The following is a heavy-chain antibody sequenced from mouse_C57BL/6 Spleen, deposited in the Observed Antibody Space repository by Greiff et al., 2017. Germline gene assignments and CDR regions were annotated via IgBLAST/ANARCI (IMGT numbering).Heavy chain of an antibody. CDR1: GYTFTSYG. CDR2: IYPSSGNT. D-gene: IGHD2-5*01. J-gene: IGHJ4*01. Sequence: VQLQQSGAELARPGASVKLSCKASGYTFTSYGISWVKQRTGQGLEWIGEIYPSSGNTYYNEKFKGKATLTADKSYSTAYMELRSLTSEDSSVYFCARYTYYSTSYYSFDYWGQGTSVTVSS. CDR3: ARYTYYSTSYYSFDY. V-gene: IGHV1-81*01.